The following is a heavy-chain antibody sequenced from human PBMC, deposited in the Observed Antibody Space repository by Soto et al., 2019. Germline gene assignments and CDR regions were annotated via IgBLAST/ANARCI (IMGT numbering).Heavy chain of an antibody. V-gene: IGHV3-30-3*01. J-gene: IGHJ3*02. D-gene: IGHD3-22*01. CDR3: ARPYDSSGYYVDVSAIDI. Sequence: GGSLRLSCAASGFTFSSYAMHWVRQAPGKGLEWVAVISYDGSNKYYADSVKGRFTISRDNSKNTLYLQMNSLRAEDTAVYYCARPYDSSGYYVDVSAIDISGQGTMVTVSS. CDR1: GFTFSSYA. CDR2: ISYDGSNK.